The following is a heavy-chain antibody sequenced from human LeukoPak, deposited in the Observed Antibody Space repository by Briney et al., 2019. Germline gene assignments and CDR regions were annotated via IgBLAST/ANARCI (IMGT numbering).Heavy chain of an antibody. CDR3: ARSPPSDFWSGYPLQFDY. J-gene: IGHJ4*02. CDR2: IYTSGST. CDR1: GGSISSGGYY. Sequence: PSETLSLTCTVSGGSISSGGYYWSWIRQPAGKGLEWIGRIYTSGSTNYNPSLKSRVTMSVDTSKNQFSLKLSSVTAADTAVYYCARSPPSDFWSGYPLQFDYWGQGTLVTVSS. D-gene: IGHD3-3*01. V-gene: IGHV4-61*02.